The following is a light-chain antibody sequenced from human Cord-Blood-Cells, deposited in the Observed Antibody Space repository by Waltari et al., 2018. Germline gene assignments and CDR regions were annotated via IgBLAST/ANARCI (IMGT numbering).Light chain of an antibody. CDR3: QSADSSGTWV. J-gene: IGLJ3*02. CDR1: ALPKQY. Sequence: SYELTPPPSVSVSPGQTARITCPGDALPKQYAYWYQQKPGQAPVLVIYKDSERPSGIPDRFSGSSSGTTVTLTISGVQAEDEADYYCQSADSSGTWVFGGGTKLTVL. CDR2: KDS. V-gene: IGLV3-25*02.